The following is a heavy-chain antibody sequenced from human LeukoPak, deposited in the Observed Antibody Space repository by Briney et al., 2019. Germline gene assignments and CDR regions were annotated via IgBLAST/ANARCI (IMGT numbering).Heavy chain of an antibody. CDR2: IYYSGST. Sequence: SQTLSLTCTVSGGSISSGDYYWSWIRQPPGKGLEWIGYIYYSGSTYYNPSLKSRVTISVDTSKNQFSLKLSSVTAADTAVYYCARVDGDYAREYYFDYWGQGTLVTVSS. CDR3: ARVDGDYAREYYFDY. V-gene: IGHV4-30-4*08. D-gene: IGHD4-17*01. CDR1: GGSISSGDYY. J-gene: IGHJ4*02.